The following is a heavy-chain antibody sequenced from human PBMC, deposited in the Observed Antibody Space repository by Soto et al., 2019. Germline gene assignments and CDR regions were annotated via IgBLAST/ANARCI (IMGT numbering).Heavy chain of an antibody. J-gene: IGHJ4*02. CDR3: ARDLPPVDY. CDR2: INAGNGNT. Sequence: QVQLVQSGAEVKKAGASVQGSCKASGYTFTSYAMHWVRQAPGQRLEWMGWINAGNGNTKYSQTFQGRVTITRDTSASTAYMHLSSLRSEYTAVYYCARDLPPVDYWGQGTLVTVSS. V-gene: IGHV1-3*01. CDR1: GYTFTSYA.